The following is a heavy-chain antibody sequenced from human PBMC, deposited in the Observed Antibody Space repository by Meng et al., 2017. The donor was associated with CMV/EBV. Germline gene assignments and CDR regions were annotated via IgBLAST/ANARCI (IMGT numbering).Heavy chain of an antibody. CDR2: IDWKADK. Sequence: SGPTLVKPPHTLTLTCTSSGFSLNTSGVSVGWIRQPPGKALEWLALIDWKADKRYSPSLQTRLTVTKDTSTNEVVLTMTNMDAVDTGTYFCAHAYDDFWSCYYLGAFDIWGQGTLVTVSS. CDR3: AHAYDDFWSCYYLGAFDI. V-gene: IGHV2-5*01. D-gene: IGHD3-3*01. J-gene: IGHJ3*02. CDR1: GFSLNTSGVS.